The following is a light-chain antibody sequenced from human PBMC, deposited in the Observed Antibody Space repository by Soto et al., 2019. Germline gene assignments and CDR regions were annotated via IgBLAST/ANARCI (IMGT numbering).Light chain of an antibody. CDR1: HSVNSH. V-gene: IGKV3-15*01. Sequence: EIVLTQSPATLSVSPGERVTLSCRTSHSVNSHVAWYQQKPGQAPRLLLYGASTRATGIPVRFSSSGFGTEFTLTISSLQSEDSAVDYCQQYQNWPLFGQGTRLEI. CDR2: GAS. CDR3: QQYQNWPL. J-gene: IGKJ5*01.